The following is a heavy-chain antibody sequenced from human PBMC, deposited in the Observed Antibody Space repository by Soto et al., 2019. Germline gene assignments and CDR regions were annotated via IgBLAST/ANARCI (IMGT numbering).Heavy chain of an antibody. V-gene: IGHV3-15*07. CDR1: GFTFTNTW. D-gene: IGHD3-16*01. J-gene: IGHJ4*02. CDR3: TTVATFGGVRLLDY. Sequence: EVQLVESGGGLVKPGGSLRLSCAASGFTFTNTWMNWVRQAPGKGLEWVGRIKAKTDGGTTDYAATVKVRFTISRDDYNKTLDLPMNSLKTEDTAVYYCTTVATFGGVRLLDYWGQGTLVTVS. CDR2: IKAKTDGGTT.